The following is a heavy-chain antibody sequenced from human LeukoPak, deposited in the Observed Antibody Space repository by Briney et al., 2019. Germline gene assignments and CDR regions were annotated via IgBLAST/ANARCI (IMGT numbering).Heavy chain of an antibody. Sequence: SETLSLTCTVSGGSISSYYWSWIRQPAGKGLEWIGRIYTSGSTNYNPSLKSRVTMSVDTSKNQFSLKLSSVTAADTAVYYCAISTTVTPGGYYSMDVWGQGTTVTVSS. J-gene: IGHJ6*02. CDR2: IYTSGST. CDR1: GGSISSYY. D-gene: IGHD4-17*01. V-gene: IGHV4-4*07. CDR3: AISTTVTPGGYYSMDV.